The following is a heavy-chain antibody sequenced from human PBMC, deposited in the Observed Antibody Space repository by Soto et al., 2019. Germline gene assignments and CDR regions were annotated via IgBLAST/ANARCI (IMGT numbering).Heavy chain of an antibody. Sequence: QVQLVQSGAEVKKPGASVKVSCKASGYTFTSYDINWVRQATGQGLEWMGWMNPNSGNTGYAQKFQGRVTMTRNTSISTAYMELSSLRSDDTAVYYCARGLLYYDFWGGRKGGFWFDPWGQGTLVTVSS. CDR1: GYTFTSYD. D-gene: IGHD3-3*01. V-gene: IGHV1-8*01. CDR2: MNPNSGNT. CDR3: ARGLLYYDFWGGRKGGFWFDP. J-gene: IGHJ5*02.